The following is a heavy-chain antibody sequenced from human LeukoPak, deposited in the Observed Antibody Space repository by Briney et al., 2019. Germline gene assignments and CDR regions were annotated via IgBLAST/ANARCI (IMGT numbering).Heavy chain of an antibody. CDR1: SGSISTSNYY. CDR2: IFYSGST. Sequence: SETLSLTCTVSSGSISTSNYYWGWVRQPPGKALEWIGNIFYSGSTYYSPSLKSRVTISVDTSKNQFSLKLSSVTAADTAVYYCARGDILTGYISFDPWGQGTLVTVSS. D-gene: IGHD3-9*01. CDR3: ARGDILTGYISFDP. V-gene: IGHV4-39*07. J-gene: IGHJ5*02.